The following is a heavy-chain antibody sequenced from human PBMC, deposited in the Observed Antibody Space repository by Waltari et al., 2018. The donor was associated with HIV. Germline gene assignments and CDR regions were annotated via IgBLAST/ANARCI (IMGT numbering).Heavy chain of an antibody. CDR2: IFYSGNT. J-gene: IGHJ4*02. V-gene: IGHV4-39*01. D-gene: IGHD5-18*01. Sequence: QLHLQESGPGLVKPSETLSITCTVSGVSISSTNYYWGWVRQPPGRGLEWIGGIFYSGNTYYNPSLKSRVTISVDTAKNQFSLRLSSVTAADKAVYYCARLGPGGYSYVRGAGYFDYWGQGTLVIVSS. CDR1: GVSISSTNYY. CDR3: ARLGPGGYSYVRGAGYFDY.